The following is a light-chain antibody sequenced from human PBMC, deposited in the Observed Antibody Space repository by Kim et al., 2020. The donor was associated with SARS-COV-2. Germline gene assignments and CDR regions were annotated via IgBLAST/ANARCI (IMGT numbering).Light chain of an antibody. CDR3: QQYYSYPYT. CDR1: QDISSY. CDR2: AAS. V-gene: IGKV1-16*01. Sequence: DIQMTQSPSSLSASVGDRVTITCRASQDISSYLAWFQQRPGKAPKSLIGAASSLQSGVPSRFSGRRSGTVFTLTISSLQPEDFATYHCQQYYSYPYTFGQGTKLEIK. J-gene: IGKJ2*01.